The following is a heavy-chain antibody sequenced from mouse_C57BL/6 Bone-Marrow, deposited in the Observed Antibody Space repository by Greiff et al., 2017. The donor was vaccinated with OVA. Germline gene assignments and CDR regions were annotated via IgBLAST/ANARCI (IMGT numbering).Heavy chain of an antibody. CDR2: ISSGGSYT. J-gene: IGHJ1*03. D-gene: IGHD1-1*01. V-gene: IGHV5-6*01. CDR1: GFTFSSYG. Sequence: QLVESGGDLVKPGGSLKLSCAASGFTFSSYGMSWVRQTPDKRLEWVATISSGGSYTYYPDSVKGRFTISRDNAKNTLYLQMSSLKSEDTAMYYCARHHYYGSSHWYFDVWGTGTTVTVSS. CDR3: ARHHYYGSSHWYFDV.